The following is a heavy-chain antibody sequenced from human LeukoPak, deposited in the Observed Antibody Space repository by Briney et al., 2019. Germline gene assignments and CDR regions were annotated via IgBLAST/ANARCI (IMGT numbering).Heavy chain of an antibody. J-gene: IGHJ6*02. CDR3: AKDSGPFITQLTYCSGTNCLYGMDV. V-gene: IGHV3-23*01. Sequence: GGSLRLSCAASGFTFSSYAMSWVRQAPGKGLEWVSAISGSGGSTYYADSVKGRFTISRDNSKNTLYLQMNSLRAEDTAVYYCAKDSGPFITQLTYCSGTNCLYGMDVWGQGTTVTVSS. CDR1: GFTFSSYA. D-gene: IGHD2-2*01. CDR2: ISGSGGST.